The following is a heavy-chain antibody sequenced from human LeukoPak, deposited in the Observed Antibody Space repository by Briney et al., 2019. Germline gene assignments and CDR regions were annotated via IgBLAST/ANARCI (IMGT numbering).Heavy chain of an antibody. CDR1: GGSISGYY. CDR3: ASSTVLSPGGLGDWFDP. J-gene: IGHJ5*02. D-gene: IGHD4-23*01. CDR2: IYYSGGT. V-gene: IGHV4-59*08. Sequence: SETLTLTCTVSGGSISGYYWNWIRQPPGKGLEWIGYIYYSGGTYYNPSLKSRVTISVDTSKNQFSLRLSSVTAADTAVYYCASSTVLSPGGLGDWFDPWGQGTLVTVSS.